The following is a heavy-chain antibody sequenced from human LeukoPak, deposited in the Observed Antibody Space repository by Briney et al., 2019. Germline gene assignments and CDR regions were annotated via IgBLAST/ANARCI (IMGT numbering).Heavy chain of an antibody. D-gene: IGHD2-2*01. Sequence: GGSLRLSCAASGFTFSSYSMNWVRQPPGKGLEWVLSISSSSSYIYYADSVKGRFTISRDNAKNPLYLQMNSLRAEDTAVYYCARGTCSSTSCFLFDYWGQGTLVTVSS. CDR2: ISSSSSYI. CDR1: GFTFSSYS. CDR3: ARGTCSSTSCFLFDY. J-gene: IGHJ4*02. V-gene: IGHV3-21*01.